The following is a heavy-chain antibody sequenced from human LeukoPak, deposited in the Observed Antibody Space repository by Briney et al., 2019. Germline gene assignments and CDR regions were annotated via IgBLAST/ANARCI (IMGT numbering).Heavy chain of an antibody. CDR3: AKDIGIMIVVVTFDY. Sequence: PGGSLRLSYAASGFTFSSYGMHWVRQAQRKRLEWVASISYDGSNKYYADSVKGRFNISRDNSKDTLYLQMNSLRAEDTAVYSCAKDIGIMIVVVTFDYWGQGTLVTVSS. CDR2: ISYDGSNK. CDR1: GFTFSSYG. D-gene: IGHD3-22*01. V-gene: IGHV3-30*18. J-gene: IGHJ4*02.